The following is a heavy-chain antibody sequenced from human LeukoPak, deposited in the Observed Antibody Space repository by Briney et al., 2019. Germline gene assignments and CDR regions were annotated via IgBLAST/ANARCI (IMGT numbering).Heavy chain of an antibody. J-gene: IGHJ6*02. CDR3: AKDHGSGSYAPYYYYGMDV. CDR2: ISGSGGST. CDR1: GFTFSSYA. D-gene: IGHD3-10*01. Sequence: GGSLRLSCAASGFTFSSYAMSWVRQAPGKGLEWVSAISGSGGSTYYADSVKGRFTISRDNSKNTLYLQMNSLRAEDTAVYYCAKDHGSGSYAPYYYYGMDVWGQGTTVTVSS. V-gene: IGHV3-23*01.